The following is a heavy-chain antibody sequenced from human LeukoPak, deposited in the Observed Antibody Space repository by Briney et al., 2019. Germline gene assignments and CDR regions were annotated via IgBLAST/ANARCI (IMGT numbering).Heavy chain of an antibody. CDR1: GGSISSYY. D-gene: IGHD4-11*01. J-gene: IGHJ1*01. V-gene: IGHV4-4*07. CDR3: ARHVYSDDLAAYFQH. Sequence: KSSETLSLTCTASGGSISSYYWSWIRQPAGKGLEWIGRIYTSGSTNYNPSLRSRVTISVDTYKNQFSLKLTSVTAADAAPYYCARHVYSDDLAAYFQHGGEGTLVSVSS. CDR2: IYTSGST.